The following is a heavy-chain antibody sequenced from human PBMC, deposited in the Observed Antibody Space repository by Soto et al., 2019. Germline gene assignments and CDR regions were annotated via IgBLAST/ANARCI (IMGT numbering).Heavy chain of an antibody. CDR2: ISSSSSYI. CDR3: ARRYDYMWGSYRKSNYFDY. J-gene: IGHJ4*02. V-gene: IGHV3-21*01. Sequence: PGGSLRLSCAASGFTLSSYSMNWVRQAPGKGLEWVSSISSSSSYIYYADSVKGRFTISRDNAKNSLYLQMNSLRAEDTAVYYCARRYDYMWGSYRKSNYFDYWGQGTLVTVSS. CDR1: GFTLSSYS. D-gene: IGHD3-16*02.